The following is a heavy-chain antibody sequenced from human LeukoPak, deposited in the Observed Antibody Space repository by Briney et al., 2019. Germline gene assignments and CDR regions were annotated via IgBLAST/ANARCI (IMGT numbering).Heavy chain of an antibody. J-gene: IGHJ4*02. D-gene: IGHD6-19*01. CDR2: ISYDGSNK. CDR1: GFTFSSYG. V-gene: IGHV3-30*18. CDR3: AKVGFGWYAVDY. Sequence: PGGSLRLSCAASGFTFSSYGMHWVRQAPGKGLEWVAVISYDGSNKYYADSVKGRFTISRDNSKNTLYLQMNSLRAEDTAVYYCAKVGFGWYAVDYWSQGTLVTVSS.